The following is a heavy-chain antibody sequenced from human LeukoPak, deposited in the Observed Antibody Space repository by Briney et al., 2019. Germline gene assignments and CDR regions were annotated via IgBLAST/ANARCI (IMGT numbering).Heavy chain of an antibody. CDR2: VHGDGNNI. CDR1: GFPFSSYA. J-gene: IGHJ4*02. Sequence: PGGSLRLSCAASGFPFSSYAMYWVRQAPGKGLVWVSRVHGDGNNIGYADSVRGRFTISRDNAKNTLYLQMNSLRPEDTAVYYCARARVGDATDYWGQGTMVTVSS. D-gene: IGHD1-26*01. CDR3: ARARVGDATDY. V-gene: IGHV3-74*01.